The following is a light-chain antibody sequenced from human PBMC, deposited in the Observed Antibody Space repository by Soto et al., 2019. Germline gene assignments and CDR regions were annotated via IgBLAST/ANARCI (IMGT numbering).Light chain of an antibody. CDR1: QSVGSIY. CDR3: QQYGGSPRT. CDR2: GAS. V-gene: IGKV3-20*01. J-gene: IGKJ1*01. Sequence: DIVLTQSPGTLSLSPGERATLSCRASQSVGSIYLAWYQQKPGQAPRLLIHGASNRASGIPDRFGGSGSGTDFTLTISRLEPEDFAVYYCQQYGGSPRTFGQGTKVDIK.